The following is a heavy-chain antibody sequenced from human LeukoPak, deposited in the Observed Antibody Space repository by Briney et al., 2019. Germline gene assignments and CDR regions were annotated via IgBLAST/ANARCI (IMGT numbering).Heavy chain of an antibody. CDR3: VRGRYNYGYIFDY. J-gene: IGHJ4*02. D-gene: IGHD5-18*01. V-gene: IGHV3-21*01. CDR2: ISSSSSYI. CDR1: GFTFSSYA. Sequence: PGGSLRLSCAASGFTFSSYAMSWVRQAPGKGLEWVSAISSSSSYIYYADSMKGRFTVSRDNARNSVYLQMNSPRVEDTAVHYCVRGRYNYGYIFDYWGQGTLVTVSS.